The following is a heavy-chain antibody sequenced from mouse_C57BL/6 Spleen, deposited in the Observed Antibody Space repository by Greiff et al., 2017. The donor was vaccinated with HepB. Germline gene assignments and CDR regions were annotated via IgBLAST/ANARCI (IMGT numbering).Heavy chain of an antibody. J-gene: IGHJ2*01. CDR1: GYTFTDYE. Sequence: VKLVESGAELVRPGASVTLSCKASGYTFTDYEMHWVKQTPVHGLEWIGAIDPETGGTAYNQKFKGKAILTADKSSSTAYMELRSLTSEDSAVYYCTITTVAYYFDYWGQGTTLTVSS. CDR3: TITTVAYYFDY. CDR2: IDPETGGT. D-gene: IGHD1-1*01. V-gene: IGHV1-15*01.